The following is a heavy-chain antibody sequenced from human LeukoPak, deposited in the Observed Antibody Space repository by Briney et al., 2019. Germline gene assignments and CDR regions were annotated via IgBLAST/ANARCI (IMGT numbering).Heavy chain of an antibody. J-gene: IGHJ4*02. CDR3: ARDPYGSGSYWNY. Sequence: PGGSLRLSCAASGFTFSIYWMNWVRQAPGKGLEWVANIKQDGTEKYYVDSVKGRFTISRDNAKNSLYLQMNSLRAEDTAVYYCARDPYGSGSYWNYWGQGTLVTVSS. D-gene: IGHD3-10*01. V-gene: IGHV3-7*01. CDR1: GFTFSIYW. CDR2: IKQDGTEK.